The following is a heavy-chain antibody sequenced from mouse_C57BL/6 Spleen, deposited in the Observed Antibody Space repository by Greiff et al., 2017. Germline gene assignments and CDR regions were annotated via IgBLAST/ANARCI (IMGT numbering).Heavy chain of an antibody. CDR2: IYPGDGDT. CDR3: ALMTTVGDYYFDY. Sequence: VQLQQSGPELVKPGASVKISCKASGYAFSSSWMNWVKQRPGKGLEWIGRIYPGDGDTNYNGKFKGKATLTAYKSSSTAYMHLSSLTSEDSAVYFCALMTTVGDYYFDYWGQGTTLTVSS. CDR1: GYAFSSSW. J-gene: IGHJ2*01. D-gene: IGHD1-2*01. V-gene: IGHV1-82*01.